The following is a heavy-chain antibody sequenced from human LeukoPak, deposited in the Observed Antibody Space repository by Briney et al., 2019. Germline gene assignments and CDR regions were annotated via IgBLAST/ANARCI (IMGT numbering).Heavy chain of an antibody. D-gene: IGHD6-13*01. J-gene: IGHJ4*02. CDR2: INHSGST. Sequence: SETLSLTCAVYGGSFRGYYWSWIRQPPGKGLEWIGEINHSGSTNYNPSLKSRVTISVDTSKNQLSLKLSSVTAADTAVYYCARAIHSPDYWGQGTLVTVSS. V-gene: IGHV4-34*01. CDR3: ARAIHSPDY. CDR1: GGSFRGYY.